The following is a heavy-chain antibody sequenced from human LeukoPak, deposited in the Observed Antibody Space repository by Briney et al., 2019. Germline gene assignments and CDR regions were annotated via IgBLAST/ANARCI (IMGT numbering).Heavy chain of an antibody. CDR1: GYSISSGYY. D-gene: IGHD3-22*01. Sequence: QSSETLSLTCTVSGYSISSGYYWGWIRQPPGKGLEWVANIKQDGSEKYYVDSVKGRFTISRDNAKNSLYLQMNSLRAEDTAVYYCARSGYYDSSGHIDYWGQGTLVTVSS. CDR2: IKQDGSEK. V-gene: IGHV3-7*01. CDR3: ARSGYYDSSGHIDY. J-gene: IGHJ4*02.